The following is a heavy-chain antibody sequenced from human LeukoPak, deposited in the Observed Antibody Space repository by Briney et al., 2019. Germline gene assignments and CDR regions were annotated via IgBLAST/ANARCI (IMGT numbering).Heavy chain of an antibody. CDR1: GGSFSGYY. Sequence: SETLSLTCAVYGGSFSGYYWSWIRRPPGKGLEWIGEINHSGSTNYNPSLKSRVTISVDTSKNQFSLKLSSVTAADTAVYYCARVSWFPGTSYYYMDVWGKGTTVTVSS. CDR2: INHSGST. D-gene: IGHD1-1*01. CDR3: ARVSWFPGTSYYYMDV. J-gene: IGHJ6*03. V-gene: IGHV4-34*01.